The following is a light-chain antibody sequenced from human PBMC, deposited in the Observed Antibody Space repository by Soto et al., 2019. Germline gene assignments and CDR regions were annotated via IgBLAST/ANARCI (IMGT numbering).Light chain of an antibody. CDR2: GAS. J-gene: IGKJ1*01. CDR1: QSVSSSY. Sequence: EIVLTQSPGTLSLSPGEGATLSCRASQSVSSSYLAWYQQNRGQAHRLLIYGASSRAPGIPDRFGGSGSGTDFTLTISRLEPEDFAVYYCQQYGSSRWTFGQGTKVEIK. V-gene: IGKV3-20*01. CDR3: QQYGSSRWT.